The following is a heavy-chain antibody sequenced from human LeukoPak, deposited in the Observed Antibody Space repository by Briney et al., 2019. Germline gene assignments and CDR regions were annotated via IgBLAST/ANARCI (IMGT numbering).Heavy chain of an antibody. Sequence: SETLSLTCAFSGASISGSSYFWSWIRQPPGGGLEWIGYIYYTGNTNYNPSLRSRVTMAVDTSTNYLSLKLSSVTPADTAIYYCARVSKGPSGRATLTSHPYDFWGQGILVTVSS. CDR2: IYYTGNT. D-gene: IGHD1-26*01. J-gene: IGHJ4*02. V-gene: IGHV4-61*03. CDR1: GASISGSSYF. CDR3: ARVSKGPSGRATLTSHPYDF.